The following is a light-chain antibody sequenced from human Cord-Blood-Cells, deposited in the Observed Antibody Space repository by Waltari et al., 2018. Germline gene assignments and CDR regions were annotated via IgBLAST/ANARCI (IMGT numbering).Light chain of an antibody. V-gene: IGLV3-19*01. CDR3: NSRDSSGNV. J-gene: IGLJ1*01. Sequence: SSELTQDPAVSVALGQTVRITGQGDRLRSYYASWYQQKPGQAPVLVIYGKNNRPSGIPDRFSGSSSGNTASWTITGAQAEDEADYYCNSRDSSGNVFGTGTKVTVL. CDR1: RLRSYY. CDR2: GKN.